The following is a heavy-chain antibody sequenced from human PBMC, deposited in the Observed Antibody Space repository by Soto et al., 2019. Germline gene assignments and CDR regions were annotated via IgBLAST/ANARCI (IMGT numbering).Heavy chain of an antibody. D-gene: IGHD1-26*01. V-gene: IGHV1-18*01. Sequence: ASVKVSCKASGYTFSNYGVNWVRQAPGQGLEWLGYIMAYNNNPHYAQKFVGRVTMTADTSTSTAFLELRSLTSDDTAVYYCARGGWGKSYWTLDSWGQGTQVTVSS. CDR3: ARGGWGKSYWTLDS. J-gene: IGHJ4*02. CDR2: IMAYNNNP. CDR1: GYTFSNYG.